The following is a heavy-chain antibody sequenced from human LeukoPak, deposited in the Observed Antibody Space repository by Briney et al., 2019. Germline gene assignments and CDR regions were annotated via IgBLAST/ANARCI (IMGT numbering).Heavy chain of an antibody. Sequence: GGSLRLSCAASGLTFRKYVMGGVGRAPGKGGEWVSPVSVSRGSTYYADSVKARFTISRDNSKNTLYLQMNSLRAEDTAVYYCANPKDSTVRFIFDYWGQGTLVTVSS. CDR2: VSVSRGST. J-gene: IGHJ4*02. D-gene: IGHD2/OR15-2a*01. CDR3: ANPKDSTVRFIFDY. V-gene: IGHV3-23*01. CDR1: GLTFRKYV.